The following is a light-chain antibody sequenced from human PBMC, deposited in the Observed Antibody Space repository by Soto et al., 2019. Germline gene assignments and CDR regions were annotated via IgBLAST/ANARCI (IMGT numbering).Light chain of an antibody. Sequence: QSALTQPASVSGSPGQSITISCTGTSCDVGGYNYVSWYQQYPGNAPKLMISDDSNRPSGVSYRFSGSKSGNTASLTSAWRHAEDEADYCCSSYTSSSTYVFGTGTKVTVL. J-gene: IGLJ1*01. CDR3: SSYTSSSTYV. CDR1: SCDVGGYNY. CDR2: DDS. V-gene: IGLV2-14*03.